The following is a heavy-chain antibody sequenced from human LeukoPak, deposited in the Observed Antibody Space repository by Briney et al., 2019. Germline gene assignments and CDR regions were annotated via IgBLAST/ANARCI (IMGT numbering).Heavy chain of an antibody. CDR1: GYSFTTYW. CDR3: ARRLKISQGGTTDY. CDR2: IYHSDSDT. Sequence: GESLKISCKASGYSFTTYWIGWVRQMPGKGLEWMGIIYHSDSDTRYSPSFQGQVTISADRSITTAYLQWSSLKASDTAIYYCARRLKISQGGTTDYWGQGTLVTVSS. V-gene: IGHV5-51*01. J-gene: IGHJ4*02. D-gene: IGHD1-1*01.